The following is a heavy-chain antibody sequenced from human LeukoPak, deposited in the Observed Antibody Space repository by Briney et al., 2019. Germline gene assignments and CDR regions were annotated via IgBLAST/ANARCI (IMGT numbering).Heavy chain of an antibody. Sequence: SETLSLTCAVYGGSFSGYYWSWIRQPPGKGLEWIGEINHSGSTNYNPSLKSRVTISVDTSKNQFSLKLSSVTAADTAVYYCARAPWELELVDYWGQGTLVTVSS. D-gene: IGHD1-7*01. J-gene: IGHJ4*02. V-gene: IGHV4-34*01. CDR3: ARAPWELELVDY. CDR1: GGSFSGYY. CDR2: INHSGST.